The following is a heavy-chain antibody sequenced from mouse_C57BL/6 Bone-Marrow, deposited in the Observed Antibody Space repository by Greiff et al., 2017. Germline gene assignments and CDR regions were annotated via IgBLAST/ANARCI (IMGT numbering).Heavy chain of an antibody. Sequence: QVQLQQSGAELVRPGTSVKVSCKASGYAFTNYLIEWVKQRPGQGLEWIGVINPGSGGTNYNEKFKGKATLPADKSSSTAYMQLSSLTSEDSAVYFCARCHGNWWVAWFAYGGQGTLVTVSA. CDR1: GYAFTNYL. D-gene: IGHD2-1*01. CDR3: ARCHGNWWVAWFAY. V-gene: IGHV1-54*01. J-gene: IGHJ3*01. CDR2: INPGSGGT.